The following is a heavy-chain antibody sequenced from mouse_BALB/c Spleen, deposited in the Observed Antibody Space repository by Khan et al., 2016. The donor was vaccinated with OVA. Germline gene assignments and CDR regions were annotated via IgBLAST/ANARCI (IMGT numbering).Heavy chain of an antibody. J-gene: IGHJ4*01. Sequence: VQLQQSGPELVKPGASVKISCKTSGYTFPEYTVHWVKQSLGKSLDWIGVINPKNGGTAYNQKFKGKATLTVDTSSSTAYMEFRSLTSEDSAVYYWARGAGRYWGQGTSVTVAS. CDR1: GYTFPEYT. CDR3: ARGAGRY. V-gene: IGHV1-18*01. CDR2: INPKNGGT.